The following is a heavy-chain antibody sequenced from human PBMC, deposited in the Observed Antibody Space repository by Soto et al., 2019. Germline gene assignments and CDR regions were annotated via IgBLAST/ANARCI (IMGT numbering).Heavy chain of an antibody. CDR1: GYTLTELS. CDR2: FDPEDGET. J-gene: IGHJ4*02. Sequence: ASVKVSCKVSGYTLTELSMHWVRQAPGKGLEWMGGFDPEDGETIYAQKFQGRVTMTEDTSTDTAYMELSSLRSEDTAVYYCATTAGYNWNDGKVEYYFDYWGQGTLVTVSS. D-gene: IGHD1-1*01. CDR3: ATTAGYNWNDGKVEYYFDY. V-gene: IGHV1-24*01.